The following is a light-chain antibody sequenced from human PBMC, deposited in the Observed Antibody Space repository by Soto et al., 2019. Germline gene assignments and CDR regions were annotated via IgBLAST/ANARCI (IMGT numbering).Light chain of an antibody. V-gene: IGLV2-14*03. Sequence: QSALTQPASVSGSPGQSITISCTGTNSDVGYYDYVSWYQQHPGNAPKLIIYDVSSRPSGVSSRFSGSKSGNTASLTISGLQAEDEADYYCCSYARPTFYAFATGTKLTVL. CDR3: CSYARPTFYA. CDR2: DVS. CDR1: NSDVGYYDY. J-gene: IGLJ1*01.